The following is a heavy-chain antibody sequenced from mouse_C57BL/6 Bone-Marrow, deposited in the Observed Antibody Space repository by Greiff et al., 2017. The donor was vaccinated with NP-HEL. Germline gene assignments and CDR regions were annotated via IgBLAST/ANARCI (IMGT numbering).Heavy chain of an antibody. J-gene: IGHJ4*01. V-gene: IGHV1-15*01. CDR2: LDPETGGT. Sequence: VQLQQSGAELVRPGASVTLSCKASGYTFTDYEMHWVKQTPVHGLEWIGALDPETGGTAYNQKFTGKAILTADKSSSTAYMELRSLTSEDSAVYYCTRTGTRGDYWGQGTSVTVSS. CDR1: GYTFTDYE. CDR3: TRTGTRGDY. D-gene: IGHD4-1*01.